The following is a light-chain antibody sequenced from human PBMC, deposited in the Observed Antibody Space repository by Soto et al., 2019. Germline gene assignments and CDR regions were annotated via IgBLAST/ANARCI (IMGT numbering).Light chain of an antibody. CDR3: SSYAGSNNVI. V-gene: IGLV2-8*01. CDR2: EVN. Sequence: QSALTQPPSASGFPGQSVTISCTGTSSDVGGYNYVSWYQQHPGKVPKLIIYEVNKRPSGIPDRFSGSKSGTTASLTVSGLQAEDEADYYCSSYAGSNNVIFGGGTKLTVL. J-gene: IGLJ2*01. CDR1: SSDVGGYNY.